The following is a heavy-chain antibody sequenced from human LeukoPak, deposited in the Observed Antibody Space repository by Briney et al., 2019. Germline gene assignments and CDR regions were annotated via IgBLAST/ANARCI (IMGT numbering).Heavy chain of an antibody. V-gene: IGHV3-23*01. CDR2: VSGSGGRT. J-gene: IGHJ3*02. Sequence: GGSLRLSCVASGFAFSAFAISWVRQAPGKGLEWVSAVSGSGGRTFYADSVRGRFTISRDNSKKTMFLQMDSLRTEDTAFYYGARGGAAMTDAPHGEVVTTTLDVFDIGGKGKMVTVSS. CDR3: ARGGAAMTDAPHGEVVTTTLDVFDI. CDR1: GFAFSAFA. D-gene: IGHD2-21*02.